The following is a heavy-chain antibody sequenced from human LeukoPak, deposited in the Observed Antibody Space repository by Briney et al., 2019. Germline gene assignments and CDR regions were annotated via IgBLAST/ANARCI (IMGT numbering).Heavy chain of an antibody. Sequence: SETLSLTCTVSGGSISSSSYYWDWIRQPPGKGLEWIGSISYSGSTYYNPSLKSRVTISVDTSKNHFSLKLSSVTAADTAVYYCAREDDILTGYYPYYFDYWGQGTLVTVSS. CDR3: AREDDILTGYYPYYFDY. V-gene: IGHV4-39*02. CDR2: ISYSGST. D-gene: IGHD3-9*01. J-gene: IGHJ4*02. CDR1: GGSISSSSYY.